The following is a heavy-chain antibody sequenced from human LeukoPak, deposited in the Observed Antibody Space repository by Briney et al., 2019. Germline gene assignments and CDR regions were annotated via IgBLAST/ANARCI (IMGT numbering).Heavy chain of an antibody. J-gene: IGHJ4*02. CDR3: VRVDYGDNGVLFDY. D-gene: IGHD4/OR15-4a*01. CDR2: ISSDGTT. Sequence: GGSLRLSCAASGFTFSSYSMNWVRQAPGKGLEWVSLISSDGTTFYADSVKGRFTISRDKSKNTLYLQMNSLRAEDTAIFYCVRVDYGDNGVLFDYWGQGTLVTVSS. CDR1: GFTFSSYS. V-gene: IGHV3-66*01.